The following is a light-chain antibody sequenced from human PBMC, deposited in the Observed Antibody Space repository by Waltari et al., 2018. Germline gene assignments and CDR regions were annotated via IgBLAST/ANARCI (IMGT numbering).Light chain of an antibody. CDR2: DAS. V-gene: IGKV1-33*01. CDR1: EDINNY. J-gene: IGKJ4*01. Sequence: DIQMTQSPSSLSASIGGRVTITCQASEDINNYLNWYQQKPGKAPKLLIYDASNLQVGVPSRFSGGGSGTDFTFTISSLQPGDIATYYCQQHDNLPLTFGGGTKVEIK. CDR3: QQHDNLPLT.